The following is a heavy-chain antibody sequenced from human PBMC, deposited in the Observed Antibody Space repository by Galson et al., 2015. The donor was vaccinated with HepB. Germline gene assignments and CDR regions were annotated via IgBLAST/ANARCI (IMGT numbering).Heavy chain of an antibody. CDR3: AGHEYGLGDFQPTQPFDY. CDR1: GYSFTRDW. J-gene: IGHJ4*02. CDR2: IYPGDSDT. Sequence: QSGAEGKKPGESLKISCQGSGYSFTRDWIGWVRQMPGKGLEWMGIIYPGDSDTRYSPSFQRLITLPTDKSISTAYLQWSSVKASDTATYYCAGHEYGLGDFQPTQPFDYWGQGTLVTVSS. D-gene: IGHD4-17*01. V-gene: IGHV5-51*01.